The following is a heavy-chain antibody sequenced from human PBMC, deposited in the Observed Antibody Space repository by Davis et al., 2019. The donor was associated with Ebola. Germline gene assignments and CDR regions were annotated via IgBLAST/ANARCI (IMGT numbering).Heavy chain of an antibody. Sequence: GGSLRLSCAASGFTFSSYSMNWVRQAPGKGLEWVSSISSSSSYIYYADSVKGRFTISRDNAKNSLYLQMNSLKTEDTAVYYCTTGYNYGYLSIDYWGQGTLVTVSS. V-gene: IGHV3-21*03. J-gene: IGHJ4*02. D-gene: IGHD5-18*01. CDR3: TTGYNYGYLSIDY. CDR1: GFTFSSYS. CDR2: ISSSSSYI.